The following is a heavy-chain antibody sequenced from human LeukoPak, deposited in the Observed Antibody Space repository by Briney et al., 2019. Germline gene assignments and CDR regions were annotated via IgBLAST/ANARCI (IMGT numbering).Heavy chain of an antibody. V-gene: IGHV3-21*01. CDR2: ISSSGSYI. Sequence: KTGGSLRLSCAASGFTFSSYSMNWVRQAPGKGLEWVSSISSSGSYIYYADSVKGRFTISRDNAKNSLYLQMNSLRAEDTAVYYCATLAYYYDSSVNDAFDIWGQGTMVTVSS. CDR3: ATLAYYYDSSVNDAFDI. J-gene: IGHJ3*02. CDR1: GFTFSSYS. D-gene: IGHD3-22*01.